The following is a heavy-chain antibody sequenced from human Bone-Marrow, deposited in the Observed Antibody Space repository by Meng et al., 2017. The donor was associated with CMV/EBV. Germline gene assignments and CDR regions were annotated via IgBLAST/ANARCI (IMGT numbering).Heavy chain of an antibody. CDR1: GFTVSSNY. D-gene: IGHD1-26*01. J-gene: IGHJ6*02. Sequence: GESLKISCAASGFTVSSNYMSWVRQAPGKGLEWVSVIYSGGSTYYADSVKGRFTISRDNSKNTLYLQMNSLRAEDTAVYYCARGALGGATARNYYYYGMDVWGQGTTVTCSS. CDR2: IYSGGST. V-gene: IGHV3-53*01. CDR3: ARGALGGATARNYYYYGMDV.